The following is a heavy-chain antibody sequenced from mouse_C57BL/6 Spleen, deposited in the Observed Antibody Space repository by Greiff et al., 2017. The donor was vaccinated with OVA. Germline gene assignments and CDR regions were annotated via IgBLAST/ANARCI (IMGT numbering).Heavy chain of an antibody. Sequence: EVKLMESGGGLVKPGGSLKLSCAASGFTFSNYAMSWVRQTPEKRLEWIATISDGGSYTNYPDNVKGRFTISRDNAKNNLYMQMSELKADDTAMKYCARNWDLYYLDYWGQGTTLTVSS. J-gene: IGHJ2*01. CDR1: GFTFSNYA. CDR2: ISDGGSYT. D-gene: IGHD4-1*01. CDR3: ARNWDLYYLDY. V-gene: IGHV5-4*03.